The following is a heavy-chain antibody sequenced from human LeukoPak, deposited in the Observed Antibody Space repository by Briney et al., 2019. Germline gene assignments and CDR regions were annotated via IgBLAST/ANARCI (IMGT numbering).Heavy chain of an antibody. D-gene: IGHD3-16*01. J-gene: IGHJ4*02. Sequence: TGGSLRLSCAASGFTFRSYSMNWVRQAPGKGLEWVGRTRNKAKSYTTDYAASVKGRFTISRDDSQNSVYLQMNSLKTEDTAVYYCARVYTAFDCWGQGTLVTVSS. CDR1: GFTFRSYS. V-gene: IGHV3-72*01. CDR3: ARVYTAFDC. CDR2: TRNKAKSYTT.